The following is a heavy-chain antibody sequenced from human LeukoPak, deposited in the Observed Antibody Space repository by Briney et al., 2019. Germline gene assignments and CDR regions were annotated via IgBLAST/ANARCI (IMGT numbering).Heavy chain of an antibody. Sequence: PGGSLRLACAASGFTFRSYAMHWVRQAPGKGLEWVAVISYDGSNKYYADSLKGRFTISRDNSKNTLYLQMNSLRAEDTAVYYCAKPVRRYCSSTSCYRLDYWGQGTLVTVSS. D-gene: IGHD2-2*01. V-gene: IGHV3-30*18. CDR1: GFTFRSYA. CDR2: ISYDGSNK. J-gene: IGHJ4*02. CDR3: AKPVRRYCSSTSCYRLDY.